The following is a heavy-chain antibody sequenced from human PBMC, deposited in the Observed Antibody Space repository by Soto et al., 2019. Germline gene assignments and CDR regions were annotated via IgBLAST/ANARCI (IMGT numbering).Heavy chain of an antibody. CDR1: GYSFTDYH. J-gene: IGHJ6*02. D-gene: IGHD2-8*01. CDR2: INPKSGGT. Sequence: WASVKVSCKASGYSFTDYHIHWVRQAPGQGLEWLGRINPKSGGTSTAQKFQGWVTMTTDTSISTASMELTRLTSDDTAIYYCARGDSTDCSNFVCSFFSTHAMDFSCQGPSVTLSS. V-gene: IGHV1-2*04. CDR3: ARGDSTDCSNFVCSFFSTHAMDF.